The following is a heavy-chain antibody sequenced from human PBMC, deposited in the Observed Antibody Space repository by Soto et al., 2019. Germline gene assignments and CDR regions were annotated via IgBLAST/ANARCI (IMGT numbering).Heavy chain of an antibody. V-gene: IGHV3-48*02. J-gene: IGHJ4*02. CDR2: ISSSSSTI. CDR3: ARDLVGSTMIVVDPASDY. Sequence: GGSLRLSCAASGFTFSSYSMNWVRQAPGKGLEWVSYISSSSSTIYYADSVKGRFTISRDNAKNSLYLQMNSLRDEDTAVYYCARDLVGSTMIVVDPASDYWGQGTLVTVSS. CDR1: GFTFSSYS. D-gene: IGHD3-22*01.